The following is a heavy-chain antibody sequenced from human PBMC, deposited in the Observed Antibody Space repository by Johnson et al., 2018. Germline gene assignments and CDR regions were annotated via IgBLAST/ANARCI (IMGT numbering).Heavy chain of an antibody. CDR1: GFSFSDYA. CDR2: ISYDGSAQ. Sequence: QLQESGGGVVQPGNSLRLSCAASGFSFSDYALLWVRQAPGRGLEWVALISYDGSAQYYTDSVRGRFTISRDDSKNTLYLQMNSLRTEDTAVYYCAREMTTRTDSWGQGTLVTVSS. V-gene: IGHV3-30-3*01. CDR3: AREMTTRTDS. D-gene: IGHD4-11*01. J-gene: IGHJ4*02.